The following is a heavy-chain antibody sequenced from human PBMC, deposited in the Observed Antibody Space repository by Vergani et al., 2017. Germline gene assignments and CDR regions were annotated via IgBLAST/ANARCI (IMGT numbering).Heavy chain of an antibody. CDR2: IWHDGSKE. CDR3: ARDKSKRAPAVMGTYYYYMDV. Sequence: QVQLVESGGGVVQPGKSLSLYCETSGFIFSDYVMHWVRQAPGKGLEWVAGIWHDGSKEKYVDSVQGRFTSARDNSKNTLYLERESLGVEDTAVYFCARDKSKRAPAVMGTYYYYMDVGGKGTKVTVSS. J-gene: IGHJ6*03. D-gene: IGHD3-16*01. V-gene: IGHV3-33*01. CDR1: GFIFSDYV.